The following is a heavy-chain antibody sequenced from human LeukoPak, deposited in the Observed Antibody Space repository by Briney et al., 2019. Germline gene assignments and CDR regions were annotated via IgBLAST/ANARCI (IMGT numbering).Heavy chain of an antibody. D-gene: IGHD3-10*01. Sequence: GESLKISCKGSGYRFTNYWIAWVRQMPGKGLEWMGIIYPGDSDTRYSPSFQGQVTISADKSITTAYLQWRSLKASDTAIYYCARHGDYGPGYSLDNWGPGTLVTVSS. V-gene: IGHV5-51*01. CDR2: IYPGDSDT. CDR1: GYRFTNYW. CDR3: ARHGDYGPGYSLDN. J-gene: IGHJ4*02.